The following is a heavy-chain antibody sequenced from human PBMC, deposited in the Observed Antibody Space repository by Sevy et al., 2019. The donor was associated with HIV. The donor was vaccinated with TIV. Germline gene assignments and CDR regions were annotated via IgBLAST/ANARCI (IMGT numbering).Heavy chain of an antibody. J-gene: IGHJ4*02. Sequence: GGSLRLSCGGSGFTFRSYSMNWVRQAPGKGLEWVSSIRPRGYIYYADSVKGRFTISRDNAKNSLYLQMNSLRAEDTAVYYCARVAQLQAGYFDSWGQGTLVTVSS. CDR3: ARVAQLQAGYFDS. CDR2: IRPRGYI. CDR1: GFTFRSYS. D-gene: IGHD5-18*01. V-gene: IGHV3-21*06.